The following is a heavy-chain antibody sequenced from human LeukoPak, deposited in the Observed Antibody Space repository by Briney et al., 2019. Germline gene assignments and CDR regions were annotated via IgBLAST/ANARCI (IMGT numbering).Heavy chain of an antibody. J-gene: IGHJ6*03. Sequence: GASVKVSCKASGGTFSSYAISWVRQAPGQGLEWMGGIIPIFGTANYAQKFQGRVTITADESTSTAYMELSSLRSEDTAVYYCARDEVTMVRGVIEVSKYYYYMDVWGKGTTVTISS. CDR2: IIPIFGTA. D-gene: IGHD3-10*01. CDR3: ARDEVTMVRGVIEVSKYYYYMDV. V-gene: IGHV1-69*13. CDR1: GGTFSSYA.